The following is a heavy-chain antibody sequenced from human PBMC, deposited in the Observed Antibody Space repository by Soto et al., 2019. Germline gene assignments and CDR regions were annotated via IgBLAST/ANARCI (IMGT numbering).Heavy chain of an antibody. CDR3: ARAGYYDFWSGYYNFDY. CDR1: GYTFTMYG. Sequence: GASVKVSCKASGYTFTMYGISGVRQSPLRGLDWMGWISAYNGNTNYAQKLQGRVTMTTDTSTSTAYMELRSLRSDDTAVYYCARAGYYDFWSGYYNFDYWGQGTLVTVSS. CDR2: ISAYNGNT. D-gene: IGHD3-3*01. J-gene: IGHJ4*02. V-gene: IGHV1-18*04.